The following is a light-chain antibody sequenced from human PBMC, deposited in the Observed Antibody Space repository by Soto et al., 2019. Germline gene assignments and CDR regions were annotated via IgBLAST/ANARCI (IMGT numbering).Light chain of an antibody. CDR1: QSVSNS. J-gene: IGKJ5*01. Sequence: EIVLTQSPATLSLSTEERATLSCRASQSVSNSLAWFQQKPGQAPRLLIYDASNSATGIPARFSGSGSGTDFTLPISSLEPEDFAVYYCHQRSDWITFGQGTRLEIK. V-gene: IGKV3-11*01. CDR3: HQRSDWIT. CDR2: DAS.